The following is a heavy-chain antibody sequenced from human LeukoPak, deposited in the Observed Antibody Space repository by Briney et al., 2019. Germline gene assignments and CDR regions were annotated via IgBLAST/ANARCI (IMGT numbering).Heavy chain of an antibody. CDR3: ARVTYDYVWGSYRPTYFDY. CDR1: GGSISSYY. CDR2: IYYSGST. J-gene: IGHJ4*02. Sequence: SETLSLTCTVSGGSISSYYWSWIRQPPGKGLEWIGYIYYSGSTNYNPSLKSRVTISVDTSKNQFSLKLSSVTAADTAVYYCARVTYDYVWGSYRPTYFDYWGQGTLVTVSS. V-gene: IGHV4-59*01. D-gene: IGHD3-16*02.